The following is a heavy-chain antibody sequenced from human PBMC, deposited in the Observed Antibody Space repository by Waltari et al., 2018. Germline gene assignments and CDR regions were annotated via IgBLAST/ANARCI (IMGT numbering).Heavy chain of an antibody. D-gene: IGHD3-22*01. Sequence: QVQLVQSGAEVKKPGSSVKVSCKASGGTFSSYTISWVRQAPGQGLEWMGRIMPILGIANYAQKFQGRVTITADKSTSTAYMELSSLRSEDTAVYYCARDSAYYYDSSGYYPDYWGQGTLVTVSS. V-gene: IGHV1-69*08. CDR3: ARDSAYYYDSSGYYPDY. J-gene: IGHJ4*02. CDR1: GGTFSSYT. CDR2: IMPILGIA.